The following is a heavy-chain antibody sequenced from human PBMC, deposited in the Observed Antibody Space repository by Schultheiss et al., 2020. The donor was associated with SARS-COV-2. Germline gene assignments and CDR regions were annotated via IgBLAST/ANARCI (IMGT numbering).Heavy chain of an antibody. CDR2: IYYSGST. V-gene: IGHV4-59*01. Sequence: SQTLSLTCTVSGGSISSYYWSWIRQPAGKGLEWIGYIYYSGSTNYNPSLKSRVTISVDTSKNQFSLKLSSVTAADTAVYYCARSSVIAPYTFDIWGQGTMVTVSS. CDR3: ARSSVIAPYTFDI. CDR1: GGSISSYY. J-gene: IGHJ3*02. D-gene: IGHD2-21*01.